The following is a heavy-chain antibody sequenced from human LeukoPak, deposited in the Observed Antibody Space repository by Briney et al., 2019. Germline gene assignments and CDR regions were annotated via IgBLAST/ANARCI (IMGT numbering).Heavy chain of an antibody. Sequence: QTGGSLRLSCAASGFTFSSYAMHWVRQAPGKGLEWVAVISYDGSNKYYADSVKGRFTISRDNSKNTLYLQMNSLRAEDTAVYYCAKDGSVEWLLSYYYYYGMDVWGQGTTVTVSS. V-gene: IGHV3-30*04. CDR3: AKDGSVEWLLSYYYYYGMDV. J-gene: IGHJ6*02. CDR1: GFTFSSYA. CDR2: ISYDGSNK. D-gene: IGHD3-3*01.